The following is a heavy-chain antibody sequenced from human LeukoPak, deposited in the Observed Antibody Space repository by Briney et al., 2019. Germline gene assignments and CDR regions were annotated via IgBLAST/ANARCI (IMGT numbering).Heavy chain of an antibody. CDR2: ISYDGSNK. Sequence: PGGSLRLSCAVSGFTFSSYDMHWVRQAPGKGLEWVAVISYDGSNKYYADSVKGRFTISRDNSKNTLYLQMNSLRAEDTAVYYCARAAGWLQKPDWGQGTLVTVSP. CDR1: GFTFSSYD. J-gene: IGHJ4*02. CDR3: ARAAGWLQKPD. V-gene: IGHV3-30*03. D-gene: IGHD5-24*01.